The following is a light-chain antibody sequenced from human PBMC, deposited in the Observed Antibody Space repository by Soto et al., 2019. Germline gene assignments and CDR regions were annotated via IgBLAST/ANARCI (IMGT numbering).Light chain of an antibody. J-gene: IGLJ1*01. V-gene: IGLV2-14*03. CDR2: DVN. CDR3: SSYRSSSTLYV. Sequence: QLVLTQPASVSGSPGQSITISCTGTSSDVGGYNYVSWYQQHPGKAPKLMIYDVNTRPSGVSNRFSASKSGNTASLTISGLQAEDEADYYCSSYRSSSTLYVFGTGTKLTVL. CDR1: SSDVGGYNY.